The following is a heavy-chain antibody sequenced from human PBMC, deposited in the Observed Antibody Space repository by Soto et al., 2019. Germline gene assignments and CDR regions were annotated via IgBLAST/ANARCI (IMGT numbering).Heavy chain of an antibody. D-gene: IGHD4-17*01. CDR2: INHSGST. Sequence: PSETLSLTRAVYGGSFSGYYWSWIRQPPGKGLEWIGEINHSGSTNYNPPLKSRVTISVDTSKNQFSLKLSSVTAADTAVYYCARGTTVTTKIGYYYYYMDVWGKGTTVTVSS. CDR3: ARGTTVTTKIGYYYYYMDV. CDR1: GGSFSGYY. V-gene: IGHV4-34*01. J-gene: IGHJ6*03.